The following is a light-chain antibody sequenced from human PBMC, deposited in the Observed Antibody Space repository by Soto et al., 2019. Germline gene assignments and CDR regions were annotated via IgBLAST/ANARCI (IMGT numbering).Light chain of an antibody. J-gene: IGLJ2*01. Sequence: QSALTQPASVSGSPGQSITISCTGTSSVSWFQQHPGKAPKLMICEDTKRPSGISNRFSGSKSGNAASLTISGLQAEDEADYYCCSFALRSTLIFGGGTKLTVL. CDR3: CSFALRSTLI. V-gene: IGLV2-23*01. CDR1: SS. CDR2: EDT.